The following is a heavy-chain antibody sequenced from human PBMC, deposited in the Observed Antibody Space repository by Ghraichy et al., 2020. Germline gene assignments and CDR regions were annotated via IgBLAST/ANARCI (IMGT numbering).Heavy chain of an antibody. CDR1: GFTFNRHA. V-gene: IGHV3-23*01. J-gene: IGHJ4*02. CDR2: ISGGGETT. CDR3: ATDPDFTYNWSDDDF. D-gene: IGHD1-20*01. Sequence: GGSLRLSCSASGFTFNRHAMTWVRQAPGKGLAWVSSISGGGETTFYADSVKGRFTISRDNSKNTLYLQMHSLRANDTAIYYCATDPDFTYNWSDDDFWGQGTLGTVSS.